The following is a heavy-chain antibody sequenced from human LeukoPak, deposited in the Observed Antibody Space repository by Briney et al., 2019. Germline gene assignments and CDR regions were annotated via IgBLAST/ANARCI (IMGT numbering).Heavy chain of an antibody. CDR1: GYSITSYW. CDR2: IYPGDSDI. V-gene: IGHV5-51*01. D-gene: IGHD3-16*02. CDR3: ARHVKGIWGSYRLIDY. Sequence: GESLKISCKGSGYSITSYWIGWVRQMPGKGLEWMGIIYPGDSDIRYSPSFQGQVTISADKSISTAYLQWSSLKASDTAMYYCARHVKGIWGSYRLIDYWGQGTLVTVSS. J-gene: IGHJ4*02.